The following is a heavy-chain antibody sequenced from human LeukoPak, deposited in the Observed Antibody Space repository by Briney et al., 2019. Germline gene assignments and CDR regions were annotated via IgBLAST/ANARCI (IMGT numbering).Heavy chain of an antibody. V-gene: IGHV4-61*01. Sequence: SETLSLTCTVSGGSVSSGSYYWSWIRQPPGKGLGWIGYIYYSGSTNYNPSLKSRVTISVDTSKNQFSLKLSSVTAADTAVYYCAGYCSSTSCNYWGQGTLVTVSS. CDR1: GGSVSSGSYY. CDR3: AGYCSSTSCNY. CDR2: IYYSGST. D-gene: IGHD2-2*01. J-gene: IGHJ4*02.